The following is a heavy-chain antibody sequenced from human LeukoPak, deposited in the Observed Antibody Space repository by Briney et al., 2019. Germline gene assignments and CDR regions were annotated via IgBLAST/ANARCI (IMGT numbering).Heavy chain of an antibody. Sequence: GGSLRLSCAASGFTFSSYLMSWVRQAPGKGLNWVSTITASGGDTYYADSVKGRFTISRDNSKNTLYLQMNSLRAEDTAIYYCAKNYGSGSYYSPDYWGQGTLVTVSS. CDR3: AKNYGSGSYYSPDY. CDR2: ITASGGDT. J-gene: IGHJ4*02. V-gene: IGHV3-23*01. D-gene: IGHD3-10*01. CDR1: GFTFSSYL.